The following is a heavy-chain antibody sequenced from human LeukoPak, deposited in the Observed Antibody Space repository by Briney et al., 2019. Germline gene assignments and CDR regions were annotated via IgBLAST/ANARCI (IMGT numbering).Heavy chain of an antibody. CDR1: GGSISSYY. CDR2: IYHSGST. J-gene: IGHJ4*02. V-gene: IGHV4-38-2*02. CDR3: ARAGGGYSYGFYPLDY. D-gene: IGHD5-18*01. Sequence: SEALSLTCTVSGGSISSYYWGWIRQPPGKGLEWIGSIYHSGSTYYNPSLKSRVTISVDTSKNQFSLKLTSVTTADTAVYYCARAGGGYSYGFYPLDYWGQGTLVTVSS.